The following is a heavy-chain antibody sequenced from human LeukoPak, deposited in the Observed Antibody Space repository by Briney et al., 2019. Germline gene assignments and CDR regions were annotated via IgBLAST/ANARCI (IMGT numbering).Heavy chain of an antibody. CDR3: VSVGDYGDYANYFDY. CDR1: GFTFSSYW. CDR2: INRDGGTT. J-gene: IGHJ4*02. D-gene: IGHD4-17*01. Sequence: GGSLRLSCAASGFTFSSYWMHWVRQVPGKGLVWVSRINRDGGTTGYSDSVKGRFTISRDNAKNTLYLQMNGLRAEDTAVYYCVSVGDYGDYANYFDYWGQGTLVTVSS. V-gene: IGHV3-74*01.